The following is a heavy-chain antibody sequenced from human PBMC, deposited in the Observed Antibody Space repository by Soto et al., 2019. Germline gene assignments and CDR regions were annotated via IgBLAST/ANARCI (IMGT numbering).Heavy chain of an antibody. Sequence: GGSLRLSCAASGFTINNAWMSWVRQAPGKGLEWVGRIKSKGNGGTADYAAPVKGRFTIPRDDSKNMLYLQMNSLRADDTAVYFCAKEDGYCSSSSCPFGLGVWGQGTTVTVSS. CDR1: GFTINNAW. J-gene: IGHJ6*02. CDR3: AKEDGYCSSSSCPFGLGV. V-gene: IGHV3-15*01. CDR2: IKSKGNGGTA. D-gene: IGHD2-2*03.